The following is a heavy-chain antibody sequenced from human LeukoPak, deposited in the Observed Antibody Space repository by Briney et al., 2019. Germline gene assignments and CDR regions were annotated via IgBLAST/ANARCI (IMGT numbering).Heavy chain of an antibody. J-gene: IGHJ4*02. V-gene: IGHV4-39*01. Sequence: SETLSLTCTVSGGSISSGDYWVWIRQPLGKGLEWIASIYYTGSTYYNPSLSGRVTISADTTRNQFSVNLRFVTAADTAVYYCVRRNVGYDTLGPNWGRGTLVTVSS. CDR2: IYYTGST. CDR3: VRRNVGYDTLGPN. CDR1: GGSISSGDY. D-gene: IGHD5-12*01.